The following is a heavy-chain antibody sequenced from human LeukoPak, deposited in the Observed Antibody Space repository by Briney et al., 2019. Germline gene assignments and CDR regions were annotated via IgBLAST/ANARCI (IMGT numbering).Heavy chain of an antibody. CDR1: GFTFSNAW. V-gene: IGHV3-15*04. CDR2: IASKTDGRTT. D-gene: IGHD3-10*01. Sequence: PGGSLRLSCAASGFTFSNAWMNWVRQAPGKGLEWVGRIASKTDGRTTDYAPPVEGRFTISRDDSKTTLYLQMNSLKTEDTAVYYCTTDRGAITSWGQGTLVTVSS. CDR3: TTDRGAITS. J-gene: IGHJ5*02.